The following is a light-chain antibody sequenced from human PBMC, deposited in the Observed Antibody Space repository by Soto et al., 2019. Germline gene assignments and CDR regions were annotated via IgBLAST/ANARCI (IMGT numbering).Light chain of an antibody. Sequence: EILLTQSPATLSLSPGERATLFCGASQSVSTNYVAWYQQKPGLAPRLLIYGASTRATGIPARFSGSGSGTEFTLTISSLQSEDFAVYYCQQYDNWPPWTFGQGTKVDIK. J-gene: IGKJ1*01. CDR1: QSVSTN. V-gene: IGKV3-15*01. CDR2: GAS. CDR3: QQYDNWPPWT.